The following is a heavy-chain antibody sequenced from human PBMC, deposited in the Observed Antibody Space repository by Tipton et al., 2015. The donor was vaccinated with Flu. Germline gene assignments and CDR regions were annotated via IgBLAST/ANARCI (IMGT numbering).Heavy chain of an antibody. CDR3: GRVWNPHTIDY. CDR1: GYIFTGYY. Sequence: QVQLVQSGAEVKKPGASVKVSCKASGYIFTGYYLHWVRQAPGQGLEWMGWINPNSGGTNYAQKFQGRVTMTRDTSISTAYMELSSLRSGDTAVYYCGRVWNPHTIDYWGQGTLVTVSS. CDR2: INPNSGGT. V-gene: IGHV1-2*02. J-gene: IGHJ4*02. D-gene: IGHD1-1*01.